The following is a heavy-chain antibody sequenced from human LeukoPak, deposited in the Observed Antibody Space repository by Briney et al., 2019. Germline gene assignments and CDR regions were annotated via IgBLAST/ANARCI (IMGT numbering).Heavy chain of an antibody. J-gene: IGHJ3*02. CDR3: ARDPKDAFAI. Sequence: ASVRASYKASGYTFTSYGISWVRQAPGQGLEWMGWISAYNGNTNYAQKLQGRVTMTTDTSTSTAYMELRSLRSDDTAVYYCARDPKDAFAIWGQGTMVTVSS. CDR2: ISAYNGNT. V-gene: IGHV1-18*01. CDR1: GYTFTSYG.